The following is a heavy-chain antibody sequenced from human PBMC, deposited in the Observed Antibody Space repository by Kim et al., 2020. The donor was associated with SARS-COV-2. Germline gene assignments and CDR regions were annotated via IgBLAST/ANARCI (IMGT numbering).Heavy chain of an antibody. Sequence: SETLSLTCAVYGGSFSGYYWSWIRQPPGKGLEWIGEINHSGSTNYNPSLKSRVTISVDTSKNQFSLKLSSVTAADTAVYYCARGLVSVDYDFWSGYYPGLARRVGWFDPWGQGTLVTVSS. CDR3: ARGLVSVDYDFWSGYYPGLARRVGWFDP. CDR1: GGSFSGYY. J-gene: IGHJ5*02. CDR2: INHSGST. D-gene: IGHD3-3*01. V-gene: IGHV4-34*01.